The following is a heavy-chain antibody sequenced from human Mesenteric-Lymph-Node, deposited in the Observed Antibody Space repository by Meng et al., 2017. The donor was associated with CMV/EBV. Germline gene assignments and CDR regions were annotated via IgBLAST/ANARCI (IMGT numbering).Heavy chain of an antibody. D-gene: IGHD5-12*01. Sequence: GESLKISCAASGFTSSSYWMSWVRQAPGKGLEWVANIKQDGSEKYYVDSVKGRFTISRDNAKNSLYLQMNSLRAEDTAVYYCARGFIVAYLPDYWGQGTLVTVSS. CDR3: ARGFIVAYLPDY. CDR1: GFTSSSYW. J-gene: IGHJ4*02. CDR2: IKQDGSEK. V-gene: IGHV3-7*01.